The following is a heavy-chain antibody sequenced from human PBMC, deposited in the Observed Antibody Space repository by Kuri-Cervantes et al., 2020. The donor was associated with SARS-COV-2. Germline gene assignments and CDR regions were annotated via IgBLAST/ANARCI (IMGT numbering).Heavy chain of an antibody. V-gene: IGHV4-34*01. Sequence: ESLKISCAASGFTFSSYSMNWVRQAPGKGLEWIGEITQYGSTSHNPSLGSRVTISRDTSENQFSLTLRSVTAADTAVYYCARERDNVFWSGYGFENNHYYYYMDVWGKGTTVTVSS. J-gene: IGHJ6*03. CDR3: ARERDNVFWSGYGFENNHYYYYMDV. D-gene: IGHD3-3*01. CDR1: GFTFSSYS. CDR2: ITQYGST.